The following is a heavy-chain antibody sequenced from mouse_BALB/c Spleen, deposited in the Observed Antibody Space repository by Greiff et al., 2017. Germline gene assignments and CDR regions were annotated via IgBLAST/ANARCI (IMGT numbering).Heavy chain of an antibody. Sequence: EVKVEESGGGLVQPGGSMKLSCVASGFTFSNYWMNWVRQSPEKGLEWVAEIRLKSNNYATHYAESVKGRFTISRDDSKSSVYLQMNNLRAEDTGIYYCTREDYYGSFDYWGQGTTLTVSS. D-gene: IGHD1-1*01. CDR2: IRLKSNNYAT. CDR1: GFTFSNYW. CDR3: TREDYYGSFDY. J-gene: IGHJ2*01. V-gene: IGHV6-6*02.